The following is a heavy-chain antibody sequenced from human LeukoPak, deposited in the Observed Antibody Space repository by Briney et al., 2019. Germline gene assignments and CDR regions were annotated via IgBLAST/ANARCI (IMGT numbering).Heavy chain of an antibody. CDR1: GFTFSSYG. CDR3: ASGSPCDY. Sequence: GGSLRLSCAASGFTFSSYGMHWVRQAPGKGLEWVSVIYSGGSTYYADSVKGRFTISRDNSKNTLYLQMNSLRAEDTAVYYCASGSPCDYWGQGTLVTVSS. D-gene: IGHD3-10*01. J-gene: IGHJ4*02. V-gene: IGHV3-66*01. CDR2: IYSGGST.